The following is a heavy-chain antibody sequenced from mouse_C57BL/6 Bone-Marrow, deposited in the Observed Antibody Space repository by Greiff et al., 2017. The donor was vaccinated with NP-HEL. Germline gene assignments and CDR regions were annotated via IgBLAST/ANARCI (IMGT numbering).Heavy chain of an antibody. CDR3: ARGGNYVYYVDY. D-gene: IGHD2-1*01. J-gene: IGHJ2*01. CDR1: GYTFTTYP. V-gene: IGHV1-47*01. CDR2: FHPYNDDT. Sequence: QVQLQQPGAELVKPGASVKLSCKASGYTFTTYPIEWVKQNHGKSLEWIGNFHPYNDDTEYNEKFKNKATLTVEKSSSTVYLELSRLTSDDSSVYYGARGGNYVYYVDYWGQGTALTVSA.